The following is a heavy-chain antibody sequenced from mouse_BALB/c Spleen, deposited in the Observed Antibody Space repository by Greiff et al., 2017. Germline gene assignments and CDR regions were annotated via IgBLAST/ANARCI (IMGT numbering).Heavy chain of an antibody. CDR3: ARDYYGSSPFAY. Sequence: EVKLQESGGGLVQPGGSLKLSCAASGFTFSSYGMSWVRQTPDKRLELVATINSNGGSTYYPDSVKGRFTTSRDNAKNTLYLQMSSLKSEDTAMYYCARDYYGSSPFAYWGQGTLVTVSA. CDR2: INSNGGST. J-gene: IGHJ3*01. CDR1: GFTFSSYG. D-gene: IGHD1-1*01. V-gene: IGHV5-6-3*01.